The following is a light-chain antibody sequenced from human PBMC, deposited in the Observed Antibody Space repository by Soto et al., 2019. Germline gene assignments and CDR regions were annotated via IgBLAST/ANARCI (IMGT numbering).Light chain of an antibody. Sequence: DIQMTQSPSSLSASVGDRVTITCRASQSISRNLNWYQHKPGKAPKLLIYAASSLQNGVPSRFRGGGSGTDFTLIFSSLQPEDFGTYYCQQSYTTASITFGQWTRLEIK. CDR2: AAS. J-gene: IGKJ5*01. V-gene: IGKV1-39*01. CDR1: QSISRN. CDR3: QQSYTTASIT.